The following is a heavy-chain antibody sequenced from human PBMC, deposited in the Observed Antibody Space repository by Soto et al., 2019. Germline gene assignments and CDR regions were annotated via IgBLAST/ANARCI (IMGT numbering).Heavy chain of an antibody. V-gene: IGHV3-23*01. Sequence: EVQLLESGGRLAQPGGSLRLSCAASEFTFSSYAMSWVRQAPGKGLEWVSAISGSGGSTYYADSVKGRLTTSRDNSKKTLYLQMNSLRAEDTAVYYCAKGPSALDYYGMDVWGQGTTVTVSS. CDR2: ISGSGGST. CDR3: AKGPSALDYYGMDV. J-gene: IGHJ6*02. CDR1: EFTFSSYA.